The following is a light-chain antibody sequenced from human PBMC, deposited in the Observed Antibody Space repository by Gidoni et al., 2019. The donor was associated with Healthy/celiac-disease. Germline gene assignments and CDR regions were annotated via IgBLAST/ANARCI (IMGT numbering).Light chain of an antibody. CDR2: EVS. CDR3: SSYTSSSTPCV. V-gene: IGLV2-14*01. CDR1: SSDVGGYNY. Sequence: QSALTQPVSVSGSPGQSITISCTGTSSDVGGYNYVSWYQQHPGKAPKLMIYEVSNRPSGVSNRFSGSKSGNTASLTISGLQAEDEADYYCSSYTSSSTPCVFGTGTKVTVL. J-gene: IGLJ1*01.